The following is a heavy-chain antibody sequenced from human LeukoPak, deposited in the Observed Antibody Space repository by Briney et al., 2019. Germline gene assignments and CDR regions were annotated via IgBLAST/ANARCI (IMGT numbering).Heavy chain of an antibody. J-gene: IGHJ3*02. D-gene: IGHD7-27*01. CDR2: IFYTGST. CDR3: ARVNWGGFDI. CDR1: GGSISSHY. Sequence: KTSETLSLTCFVSGGSISSHYWTRIRQPPGKGLECIGDIFYTGSTTYSPSLKSRATISIETSKNQISLKLRSVTAADTAVYFCARVNWGGFDIWGQGTLATVSS. V-gene: IGHV4-59*11.